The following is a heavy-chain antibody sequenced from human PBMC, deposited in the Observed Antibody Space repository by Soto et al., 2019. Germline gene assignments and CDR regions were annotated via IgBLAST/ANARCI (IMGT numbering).Heavy chain of an antibody. CDR3: ARGRYGDY. J-gene: IGHJ4*02. D-gene: IGHD1-1*01. CDR1: GYGFTTYG. CDR2: ISAHNGNT. V-gene: IGHV1-18*01. Sequence: QVHLVQSGAEVKKPGASVKVSCKGSGYGFTTYGITWVRQAPGQGLEWMAWISAHNGNTNYAQKLQGRVTVTRDTSTSTAHMELRSLRSDATAVYYCARGRYGDYWGQGALVTVSS.